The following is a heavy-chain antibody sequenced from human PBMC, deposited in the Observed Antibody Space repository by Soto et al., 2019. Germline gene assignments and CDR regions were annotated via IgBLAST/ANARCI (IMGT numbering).Heavy chain of an antibody. CDR2: IVVGSGNT. D-gene: IGHD3-22*01. J-gene: IGHJ5*02. CDR3: AADYYYDSSGYNQRPILRYWFAP. V-gene: IGHV1-58*01. CDR1: GFTFTSSA. Sequence: SVKVSCKASGFTFTSSAVQWVRQARGQRLEWIGWIVVGSGNTNYAQKFQERVTITRDMSTSTAYMELSSLRSEDTAVYYCAADYYYDSSGYNQRPILRYWFAPWGQGTLVTVSS.